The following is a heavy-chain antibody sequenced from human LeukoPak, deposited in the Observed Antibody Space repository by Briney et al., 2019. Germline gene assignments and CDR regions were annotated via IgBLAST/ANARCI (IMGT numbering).Heavy chain of an antibody. V-gene: IGHV4-39*07. Sequence: PSETLSLTCTVSGGSISSSSCYWGWIRQPPGKGLEWIGSIYYSGSTYYNPSLESRVTISVDTSKNQFSLKLSSVTAADTAVYYCAREQWEQSRGYFDYWGQGTLVTVSS. CDR2: IYYSGST. CDR1: GGSISSSSCY. CDR3: AREQWEQSRGYFDY. D-gene: IGHD1-26*01. J-gene: IGHJ4*02.